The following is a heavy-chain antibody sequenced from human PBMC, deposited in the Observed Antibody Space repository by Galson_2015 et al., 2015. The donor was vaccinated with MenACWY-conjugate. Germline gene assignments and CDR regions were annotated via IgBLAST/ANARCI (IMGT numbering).Heavy chain of an antibody. J-gene: IGHJ4*02. D-gene: IGHD3-3*01. CDR2: IFYSGNT. CDR3: AGTTDFWSGYHLDY. Sequence: ETLSLTCTVSGGSISRYYWSWIRQPPGKGLDWIGYIFYSGNTNYNPSLKSRVTISVDTSKSQFSLKLSSVTAADTAVYYCAGTTDFWSGYHLDYWGQGTLVTVSS. V-gene: IGHV4-59*01. CDR1: GGSISRYY.